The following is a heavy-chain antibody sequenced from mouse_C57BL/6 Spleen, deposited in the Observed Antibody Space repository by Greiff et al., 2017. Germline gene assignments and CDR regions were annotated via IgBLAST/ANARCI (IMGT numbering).Heavy chain of an antibody. Sequence: VKLQESGAELVKPGASVKISCKASGYAFSSYWMNWVKQRPGKGLEWIGQIYPGDGDTNYNGKFKGKATLTADKSSSTAYMQLSSLTSEDSAVYFCAGSNYLAWFAYWGQGTLVTVSA. V-gene: IGHV1-80*01. CDR3: AGSNYLAWFAY. D-gene: IGHD2-5*01. J-gene: IGHJ3*01. CDR1: GYAFSSYW. CDR2: IYPGDGDT.